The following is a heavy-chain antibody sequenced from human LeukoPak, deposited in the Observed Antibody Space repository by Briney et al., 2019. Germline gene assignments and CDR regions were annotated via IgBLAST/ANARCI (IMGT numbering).Heavy chain of an antibody. CDR3: ARDRIYGSGSDHFDY. J-gene: IGHJ4*02. CDR2: IYHSGGT. CDR1: GGSISSSPYY. Sequence: SETLSLTCTVSGGSISSSPYYWGWIRQSSGKGPEWIASIYHSGGTYYNPSLKSRVTISVDTSKNQFSLKLSSVTAADKAVYYCARDRIYGSGSDHFDYWGQGTLVTVSS. D-gene: IGHD3-10*01. V-gene: IGHV4-39*07.